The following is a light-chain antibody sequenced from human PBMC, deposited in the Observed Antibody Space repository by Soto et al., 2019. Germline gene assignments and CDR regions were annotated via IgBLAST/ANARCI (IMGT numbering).Light chain of an antibody. V-gene: IGKV3-15*01. Sequence: EIVLTQSPGTLSLSPGERATLSFRASQSVSSSYLAWYQQKPGQAPRLLIYGASTRVTGIPARFSGSGSGTEFTLTIGSLQSEDFAVYSCQQYNTWPRSFGGGTKVDI. CDR3: QQYNTWPRS. J-gene: IGKJ4*01. CDR1: QSVSSSY. CDR2: GAS.